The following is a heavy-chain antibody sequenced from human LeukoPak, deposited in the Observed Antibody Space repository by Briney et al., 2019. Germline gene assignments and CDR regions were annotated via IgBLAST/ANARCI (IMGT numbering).Heavy chain of an antibody. J-gene: IGHJ4*02. V-gene: IGHV1-8*01. D-gene: IGHD3-3*01. CDR1: GYTFTSYD. Sequence: GASVKVSCKASGYTFTSYDINWVRQATGQGLEWMGWMNPNSGNTGYAQKFQGRVTMTRNTSISTAYMELSSLRSEDTAVYYCASSPGEPLGSGVDYWGKEPRVTVPS. CDR2: MNPNSGNT. CDR3: ASSPGEPLGSGVDY.